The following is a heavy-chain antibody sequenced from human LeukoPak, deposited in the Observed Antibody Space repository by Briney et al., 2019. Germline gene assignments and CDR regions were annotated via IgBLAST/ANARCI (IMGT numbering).Heavy chain of an antibody. Sequence: SETLSLTCTVSGGSISSSSYYWGWIRQPPGKGLEWIGSIYYSGSTYYNPSLKSRVTISVDTSKNQFSLKLSSVTAADTAVYYCARPKAHDSSGYYYFGAFDIWGQGTMVTVSS. CDR2: IYYSGST. D-gene: IGHD3-22*01. CDR3: ARPKAHDSSGYYYFGAFDI. J-gene: IGHJ3*02. CDR1: GGSISSSSYY. V-gene: IGHV4-39*01.